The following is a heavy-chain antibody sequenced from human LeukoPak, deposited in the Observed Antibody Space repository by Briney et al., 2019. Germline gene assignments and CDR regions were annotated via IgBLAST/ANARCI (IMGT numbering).Heavy chain of an antibody. CDR1: GGSISSYY. Sequence: SETLSLTCTVSGGSISSYYWSWIRQPRGKGLEGIGYIHYSGSTDYNPSLKSRVTISVDTSRNQFSLKLSSVTAADTAVYFCARAPAGDYFDYWGQGTLVTVSS. J-gene: IGHJ4*02. V-gene: IGHV4-59*01. D-gene: IGHD2-2*01. CDR2: IHYSGST. CDR3: ARAPAGDYFDY.